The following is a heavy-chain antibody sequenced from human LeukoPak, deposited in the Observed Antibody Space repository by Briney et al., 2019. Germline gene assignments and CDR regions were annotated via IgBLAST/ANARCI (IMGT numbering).Heavy chain of an antibody. Sequence: PGGSLRLSCAASGFTSSSYWMSWVRQAPGKGLEWVANIKQDGSEKYYVDSVKGRFTISRDNAKNSLYLQMNSLRAEDTAVYYCARSSSGSGSYRVDYWGQGTLVTVSS. V-gene: IGHV3-7*04. CDR1: GFTSSSYW. J-gene: IGHJ4*02. CDR2: IKQDGSEK. CDR3: ARSSSGSGSYRVDY. D-gene: IGHD3-10*01.